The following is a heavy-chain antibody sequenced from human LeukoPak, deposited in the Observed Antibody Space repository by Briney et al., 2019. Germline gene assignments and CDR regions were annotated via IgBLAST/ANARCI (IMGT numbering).Heavy chain of an antibody. V-gene: IGHV3-74*01. CDR1: GFTFSRYW. CDR3: AAMVATVEAFDY. CDR2: INSDGSST. D-gene: IGHD2-21*02. Sequence: GGSLRLSCAASGFTFSRYWMHWVRQAPGKGLVWVSRINSDGSSTRYADSVKGRFTISRDNAKNRLYLQMNSLRAEDTAVYYCAAMVATVEAFDYWGQGTLVTVSS. J-gene: IGHJ4*02.